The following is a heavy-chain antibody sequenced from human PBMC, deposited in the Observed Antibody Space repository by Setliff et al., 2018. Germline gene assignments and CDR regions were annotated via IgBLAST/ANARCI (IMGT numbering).Heavy chain of an antibody. Sequence: TLSLTCTVSGGSVSSTSYYWGWIRQPPGKGLEWIGTIYYTGTTYYSPSLKSRVTISVDTSKNQFSLKLSSVTAADTAVYYCARQFRYPGIAVAGIDYWGQGTLVTVSS. CDR2: IYYTGTT. CDR1: GGSVSSTSYY. J-gene: IGHJ4*02. V-gene: IGHV4-39*01. CDR3: ARQFRYPGIAVAGIDY. D-gene: IGHD6-19*01.